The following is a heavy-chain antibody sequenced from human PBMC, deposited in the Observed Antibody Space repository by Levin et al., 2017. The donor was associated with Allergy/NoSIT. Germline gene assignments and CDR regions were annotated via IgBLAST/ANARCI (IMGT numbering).Heavy chain of an antibody. CDR3: AKKSCNNGVCAKVDY. V-gene: IGHV3-23*01. D-gene: IGHD2-8*01. J-gene: IGHJ4*02. Sequence: HPGGSLRLSCAASGFTFSSYAMTWVRQAPGKGLEWVSAISGSGGSTYYADSVKGRFTISRDNSKNTLYLQMNSLRAEDTAVYYCAKKSCNNGVCAKVDYWGQGTLVTVSS. CDR2: ISGSGGST. CDR1: GFTFSSYA.